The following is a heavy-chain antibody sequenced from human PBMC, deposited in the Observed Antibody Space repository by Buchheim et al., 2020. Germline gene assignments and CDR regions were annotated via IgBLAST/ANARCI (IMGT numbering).Heavy chain of an antibody. CDR2: ISYDGSNK. Sequence: QVQLVESGGGVVQPGRSLRLSCAASGFTFSSYAMHWVRQAPGKGLEWVAVISYDGSNKYYADSVKGRLTISRDNSKNTLYLQMNSLRAEDTAVYYCARDRKSQLWAMGYYYYGMDVWRQGT. V-gene: IGHV3-30-3*01. D-gene: IGHD5-18*01. J-gene: IGHJ6*02. CDR1: GFTFSSYA. CDR3: ARDRKSQLWAMGYYYYGMDV.